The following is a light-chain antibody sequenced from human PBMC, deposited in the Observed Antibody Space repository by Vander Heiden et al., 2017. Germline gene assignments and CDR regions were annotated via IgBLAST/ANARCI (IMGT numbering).Light chain of an antibody. CDR1: SSDVGGYNY. J-gene: IGLJ1*01. CDR2: DVS. Sequence: QSALTQPRSVSGSPGQTVTISCTGTSSDVGGYNYVSWYQQHPGKAPKLMIYDVSKRPSGVPDRFSGSKSGNTASLTISGHQAEDEADYYGCSYAGSLVFGTGTKVTVL. V-gene: IGLV2-11*01. CDR3: CSYAGSLV.